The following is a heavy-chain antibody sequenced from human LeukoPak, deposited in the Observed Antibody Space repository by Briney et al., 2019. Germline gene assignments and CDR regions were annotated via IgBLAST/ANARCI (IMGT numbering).Heavy chain of an antibody. V-gene: IGHV1-2*02. CDR3: ARVNWGFDY. J-gene: IGHJ4*02. D-gene: IGHD7-27*01. CDR1: GYTFTGCY. Sequence: ASVKVSCKASGYTFTGCYMHWVRQAPGQGLEWMGWINPNSGGANYAQKFQGRVTMTRDTSISTAYMELSRLRSDDTAVYYCARVNWGFDYWGQGTLVTVSS. CDR2: INPNSGGA.